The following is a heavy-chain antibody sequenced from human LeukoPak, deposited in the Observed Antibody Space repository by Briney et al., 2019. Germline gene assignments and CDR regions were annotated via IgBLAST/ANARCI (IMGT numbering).Heavy chain of an antibody. V-gene: IGHV1-46*01. CDR1: GYIFTSYF. J-gene: IGHJ3*02. CDR2: INPSGGST. Sequence: ASVKVSCKASGYIFTSYFLYWVRQAPGQGLEWMGLINPSGGSTRYAQKFQGRVTMTRDTSTSTVYMELSSLRSEDTAVYYCARGVHKFYYDGSDYQPYAFDIWGQGTMVTISS. D-gene: IGHD3-22*01. CDR3: ARGVHKFYYDGSDYQPYAFDI.